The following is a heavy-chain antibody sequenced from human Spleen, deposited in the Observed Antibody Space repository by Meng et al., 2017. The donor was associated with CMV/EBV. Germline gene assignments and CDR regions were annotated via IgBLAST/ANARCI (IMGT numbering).Heavy chain of an antibody. Sequence: GGSLRLSCKGSGYKFTNYWIGWVRQMPGKGLEWMGLIYPRDSDTRYSPSFQGQVTISADKSISTAYLQWSGLKASDTAMYYCARPLCSNSSCYVDFWGQGTLVTVSS. V-gene: IGHV5-51*01. CDR1: GYKFTNYW. CDR2: IYPRDSDT. D-gene: IGHD2-2*01. J-gene: IGHJ4*01. CDR3: ARPLCSNSSCYVDF.